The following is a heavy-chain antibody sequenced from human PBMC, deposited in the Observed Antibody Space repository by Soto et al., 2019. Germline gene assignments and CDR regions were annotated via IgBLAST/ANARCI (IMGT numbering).Heavy chain of an antibody. CDR3: AKDRGLVLSFYFDY. Sequence: EVQLVESGGGLVQPGRSLSLSCAASGFTFDDYAMHWVRQAPGKGLEWVSGISWNSGSIGYADSVKGRFTISRDNAKNSLYLQMTSLRAEDTALYYCAKDRGLVLSFYFDYWGQGTLVTVSS. CDR2: ISWNSGSI. V-gene: IGHV3-9*01. D-gene: IGHD6-19*01. CDR1: GFTFDDYA. J-gene: IGHJ4*02.